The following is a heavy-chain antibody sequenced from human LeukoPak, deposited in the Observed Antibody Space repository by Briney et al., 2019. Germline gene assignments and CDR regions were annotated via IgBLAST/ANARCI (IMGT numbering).Heavy chain of an antibody. D-gene: IGHD1-1*01. J-gene: IGHJ4*02. CDR1: GFTVSSNY. CDR3: VKDRWIDY. Sequence: PGGSLRLSCAASGFTVSSNYMSWVRQAPGKGLEWVSVIYSGGTTYYADSVKGRFTISRDNSKNMLYLQMSSLRTEDTGIYYCVKDRWIDYWGQGARVTVSS. V-gene: IGHV3-53*05. CDR2: IYSGGTT.